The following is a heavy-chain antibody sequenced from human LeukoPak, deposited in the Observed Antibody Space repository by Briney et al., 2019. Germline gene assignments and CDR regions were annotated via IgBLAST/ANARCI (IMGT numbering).Heavy chain of an antibody. J-gene: IGHJ5*02. CDR2: IWYDGSNK. CDR3: AKNYLEGATTVGWLDP. CDR1: GFTFSSYG. V-gene: IGHV3-33*06. D-gene: IGHD1-26*01. Sequence: GGSLRHSFSTSGFTFSSYGMHWVRQAPGKGLEWVAVIWYDGSNKYYADSVKGRFTISRDNSKNTLYLQINSLRAEETAVYYCAKNYLEGATTVGWLDPWGEGTLVTVSS.